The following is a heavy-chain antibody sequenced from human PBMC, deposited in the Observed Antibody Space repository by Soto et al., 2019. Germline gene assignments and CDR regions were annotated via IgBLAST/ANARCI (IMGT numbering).Heavy chain of an antibody. CDR1: RYSFTSYA. Sequence: VKVSCKASRYSFTSYAQLWVRQAPGQRLEWMGWINAGNGNTKHSQKFQGRVTITRDTSASTAYMELSSLRSEDTAVYYCARYDGYYLIDYWGQGTLVTVSS. J-gene: IGHJ4*02. D-gene: IGHD3-22*01. V-gene: IGHV1-3*01. CDR3: ARYDGYYLIDY. CDR2: INAGNGNT.